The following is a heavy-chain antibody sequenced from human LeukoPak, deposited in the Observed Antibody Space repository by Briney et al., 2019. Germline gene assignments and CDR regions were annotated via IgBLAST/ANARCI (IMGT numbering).Heavy chain of an antibody. V-gene: IGHV3-30*02. D-gene: IGHD3-10*01. Sequence: GGSLRLSCAASGFTFSSYAMSWVRQAPGKGLEWVAFIRYDGSNKYYADSVKGRFTISRDNSKNTLYLQMNSLRAEDTAVYYCAKDLPYYGSGSYYPIFDYWGQGTLVTVSS. CDR1: GFTFSSYA. CDR3: AKDLPYYGSGSYYPIFDY. J-gene: IGHJ4*02. CDR2: IRYDGSNK.